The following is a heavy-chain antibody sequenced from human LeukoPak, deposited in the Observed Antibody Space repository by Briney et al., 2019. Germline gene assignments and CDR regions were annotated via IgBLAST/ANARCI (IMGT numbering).Heavy chain of an antibody. J-gene: IGHJ4*02. D-gene: IGHD5-24*01. V-gene: IGHV4-34*01. CDR2: INHSGST. CDR1: GGSFSGYY. Sequence: SETLSLTCAVYGGSFSGYYWSWIRQPPGKGLEWIGEINHSGSTNYNPSLKSRVTISADTSKNQFSLKLSSVTAADTAVYYCARDPELRWLQPTGFDYWGQGTLVTVSS. CDR3: ARDPELRWLQPTGFDY.